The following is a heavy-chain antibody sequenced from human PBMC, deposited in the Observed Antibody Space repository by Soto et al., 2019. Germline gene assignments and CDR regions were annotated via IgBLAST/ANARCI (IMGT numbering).Heavy chain of an antibody. Sequence: GGSLRLSCAASGFTFDDYGMYWVRQAPGKGLEWVSGINWNGGSTGYAESVKGRFTISRDNAKNSLYLQMNSLRAEDTALYYCARGPSSDCTHGVCYSRGDYWGQGTLVTVSS. D-gene: IGHD2-8*01. CDR3: ARGPSSDCTHGVCYSRGDY. CDR1: GFTFDDYG. V-gene: IGHV3-20*04. CDR2: INWNGGST. J-gene: IGHJ4*02.